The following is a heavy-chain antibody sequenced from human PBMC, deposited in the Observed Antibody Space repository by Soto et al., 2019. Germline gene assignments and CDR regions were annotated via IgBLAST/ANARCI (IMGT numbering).Heavy chain of an antibody. CDR1: GFTFSSYG. CDR3: ARDQLVRLNTCETRSFDC. Sequence: PERSLRLSCAGSGFTFSSYGMHWVRQAPGKGLEWVAVIWYDGSRKFYADSVKGRFTISRDNYKNTLFLQMDSLRADDTAVYYCARDQLVRLNTCETRSFDCWGQGTLVTVSS. CDR2: IWYDGSRK. J-gene: IGHJ4*02. V-gene: IGHV3-33*01.